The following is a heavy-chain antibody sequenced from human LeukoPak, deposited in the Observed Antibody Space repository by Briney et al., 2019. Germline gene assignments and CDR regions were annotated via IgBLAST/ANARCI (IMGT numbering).Heavy chain of an antibody. CDR1: GFTFSSYW. Sequence: GGSLRLSCAASGFTFSSYWMSWVRQAPGKGLEWVANIKQDGSEKYYVDSVKGRFTISRDNAKNSLYLQMNSLRAEDTAVYYCARGPTVTTKSKYYYYYYYMDVWGKGTTVTVSS. D-gene: IGHD4-17*01. J-gene: IGHJ6*03. CDR3: ARGPTVTTKSKYYYYYYYMDV. CDR2: IKQDGSEK. V-gene: IGHV3-7*01.